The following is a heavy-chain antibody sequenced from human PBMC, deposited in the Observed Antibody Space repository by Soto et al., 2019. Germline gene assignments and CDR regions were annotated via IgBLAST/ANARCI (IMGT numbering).Heavy chain of an antibody. J-gene: IGHJ4*02. D-gene: IGHD6-13*01. V-gene: IGHV4-34*01. CDR1: GGSFSGYY. Sequence: QVQLQQWGAGLLKPSETLSLTCAVYGGSFSGYYWSWIRQPPGKGLEWIGEINHSGSTNYNPSLKSRVTISVDTSKNQDSLMQSSVTAADTAVYYCAIAIAADCKGPFDYWGQGTLVSVSS. CDR2: INHSGST. CDR3: AIAIAADCKGPFDY.